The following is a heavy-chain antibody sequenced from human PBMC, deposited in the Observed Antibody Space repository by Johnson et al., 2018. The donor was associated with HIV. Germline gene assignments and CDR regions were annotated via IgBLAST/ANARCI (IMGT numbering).Heavy chain of an antibody. J-gene: IGHJ3*02. CDR2: IKQGGSEK. CDR3: ARSIVVEGDDAFDI. V-gene: IGHV3-7*03. D-gene: IGHD2-21*01. CDR1: GFTFSSYW. Sequence: VQLVESGGGLVQPGGYLRLSCAASGFTFSSYWMTWVRQAPGKGLEWVASIKQGGSEKYYVDSVKGRFTISRDNAKNSLYLQMNSLRAEDTAVYYCARSIVVEGDDAFDIWGQGTMVTVSS.